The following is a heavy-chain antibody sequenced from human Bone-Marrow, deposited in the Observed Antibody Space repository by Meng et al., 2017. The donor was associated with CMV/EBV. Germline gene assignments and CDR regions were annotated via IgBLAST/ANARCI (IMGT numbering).Heavy chain of an antibody. CDR2: IGWDGVST. V-gene: IGHV3-43*01. CDR3: AKEKTIFGGSDGVDV. D-gene: IGHD3-3*01. Sequence: GGSLRLSCAASGFTFDEYTMHWVRQAPGKGLEWVSLIGWDGVSTSYADSVKGRFTISRDNSKNSLYLQMSSLRAEDTAFYYCAKEKTIFGGSDGVDVWGQGIMVTVSS. J-gene: IGHJ6*02. CDR1: GFTFDEYT.